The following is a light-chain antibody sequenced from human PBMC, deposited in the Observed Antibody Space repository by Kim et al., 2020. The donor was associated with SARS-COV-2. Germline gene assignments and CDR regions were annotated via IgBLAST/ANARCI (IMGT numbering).Light chain of an antibody. Sequence: GQRVTISCSRSSSNIGNNAVNWYQQLPGKAPQLLIYYDDLLPSGVSDRFSGSKSGTSASLAISGLQSEDEADYYCAAWDDSLNGYVFGTGTKVTVL. CDR1: SSNIGNNA. J-gene: IGLJ1*01. V-gene: IGLV1-36*01. CDR2: YDD. CDR3: AAWDDSLNGYV.